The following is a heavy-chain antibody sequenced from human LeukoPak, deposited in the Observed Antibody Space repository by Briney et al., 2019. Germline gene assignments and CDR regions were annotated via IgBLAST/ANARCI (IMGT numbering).Heavy chain of an antibody. CDR3: ARGDYSSSWGY. CDR2: INHSGST. J-gene: IGHJ4*02. CDR1: GGSFSGYY. D-gene: IGHD6-13*01. Sequence: SETLSLTCAVYGGSFSGYYWSWIRQPPGKGLEWIGEINHSGSTNYNPSLKSRVTISVDTSKNQFSLKLSSVTAADTAVYYCARGDYSSSWGYWGQGTLVTVSS. V-gene: IGHV4-34*01.